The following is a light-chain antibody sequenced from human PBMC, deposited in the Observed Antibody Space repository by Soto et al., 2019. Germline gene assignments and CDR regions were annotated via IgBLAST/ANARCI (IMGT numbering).Light chain of an antibody. CDR1: QRMSSW. V-gene: IGKV1-5*03. Sequence: DIQMTQSPSTLSASVGDRVTITCRASQRMSSWLAWYQQKPGKAPKVLIYKASNLESGVPSRFSGSGSGTEFTLTISSLQPDDVATYYCQQYNNYWTFGQGTKGEIK. CDR2: KAS. J-gene: IGKJ1*01. CDR3: QQYNNYWT.